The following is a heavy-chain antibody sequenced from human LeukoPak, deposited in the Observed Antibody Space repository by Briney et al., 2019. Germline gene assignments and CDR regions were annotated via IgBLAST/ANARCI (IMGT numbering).Heavy chain of an antibody. CDR3: AKGFPFTVVNYYYMDV. CDR1: GFTFDDYA. CDR2: ISWNSGSI. J-gene: IGHJ6*03. D-gene: IGHD4-23*01. Sequence: PGGSLRLSCAASGFTFDDYAMHWVRQAPGKGLEWVSGISWNSGSIGYADSVKGRVTISRDNAKNSLYLQMNSLRAEDTALYYCAKGFPFTVVNYYYMDVWGKGTTVTVSS. V-gene: IGHV3-9*01.